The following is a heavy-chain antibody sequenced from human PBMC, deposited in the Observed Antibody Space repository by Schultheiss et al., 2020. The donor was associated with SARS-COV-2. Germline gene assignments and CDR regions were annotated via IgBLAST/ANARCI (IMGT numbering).Heavy chain of an antibody. J-gene: IGHJ5*02. CDR1: GGTFSSYA. CDR2: INPNSGGT. D-gene: IGHD2-2*01. CDR3: ARVVPAAIGWFDP. Sequence: ASVKVSCKASGGTFSSYAISWVRQAPGQGLEWMGRINPNSGGTNYAQKFQGRVTMTRDTSTSTVYMELSSLRSEDTAVYYCARVVPAAIGWFDPWGQGTLVTVSS. V-gene: IGHV1-2*06.